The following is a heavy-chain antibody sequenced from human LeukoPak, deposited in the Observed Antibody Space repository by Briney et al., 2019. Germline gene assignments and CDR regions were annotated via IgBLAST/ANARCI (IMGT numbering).Heavy chain of an antibody. CDR1: GGSIDSSSYY. D-gene: IGHD3-10*01. CDR3: ARRVGFYGSGSLNYFDP. Sequence: SETLSLTCAVSGGSIDSSSYYWGWIRQPPGKGLEWIGSIFRTGSTYYSASLKSRVSISVDTSKNHIALKLTSVTASDTAVYFCARRVGFYGSGSLNYFDPWGQGVLVSVS. V-gene: IGHV4-39*02. CDR2: IFRTGST. J-gene: IGHJ5*01.